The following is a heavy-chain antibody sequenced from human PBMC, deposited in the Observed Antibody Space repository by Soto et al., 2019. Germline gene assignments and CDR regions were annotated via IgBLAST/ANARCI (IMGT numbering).Heavy chain of an antibody. CDR1: GYSFTNFH. CDR2: IDPTSGIT. Sequence: QVQLSQFGAEVKKPGASVKVSCKASGYSFTNFHIHWVRQAPGQGLECMGMIDPTSGITRDARRLQGRITMTRDASTSTVYIALSSLTSKDTAVYYCGRDVIGHDNYETIGYYFDHWGQGTLVTVSS. J-gene: IGHJ4*02. D-gene: IGHD3-22*01. V-gene: IGHV1-46*01. CDR3: GRDVIGHDNYETIGYYFDH.